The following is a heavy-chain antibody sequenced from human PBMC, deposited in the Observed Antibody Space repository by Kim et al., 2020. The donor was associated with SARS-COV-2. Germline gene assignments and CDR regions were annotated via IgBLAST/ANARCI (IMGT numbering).Heavy chain of an antibody. Sequence: ASVKVSCKASGYTFTSYAMHWVRQAPGQRLEWMGWINAGNGNTKYSQKFQGRVTITRDTSASTAYMELSSLRSEDTAVYYCARDGGYSGYDSGRFAFDIWGQGTMVTVSS. CDR1: GYTFTSYA. J-gene: IGHJ3*02. D-gene: IGHD5-12*01. V-gene: IGHV1-3*01. CDR2: INAGNGNT. CDR3: ARDGGYSGYDSGRFAFDI.